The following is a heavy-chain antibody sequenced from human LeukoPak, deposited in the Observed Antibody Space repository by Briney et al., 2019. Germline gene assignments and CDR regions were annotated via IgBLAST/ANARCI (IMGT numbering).Heavy chain of an antibody. J-gene: IGHJ5*02. CDR3: ARAEAVTMVRGVITEYNWFDP. CDR1: GGTFSSYA. Sequence: SVKVSCKASGGTFSSYAISWVRQAPGQGLEWMGGIIPIFGTANYAQKFQGRVTITADESTSTAYMELSSLRFEDTAVYYCARAEAVTMVRGVITEYNWFDPWGQGTLVTVSS. D-gene: IGHD3-10*01. V-gene: IGHV1-69*13. CDR2: IIPIFGTA.